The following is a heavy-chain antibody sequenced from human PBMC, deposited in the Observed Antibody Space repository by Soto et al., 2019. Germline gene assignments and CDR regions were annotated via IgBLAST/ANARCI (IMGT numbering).Heavy chain of an antibody. Sequence: QVQLVESGGGVVQPGRSLRVSCAASGFTFTNYAMHWVRQAPGKGLDWVAMISYDGSRREYADSVKGRLTISRDSAASTLCLRINSLRAEDTGVYYCAKLFSVRDAGELFEYWGQGTQVTVSS. CDR3: AKLFSVRDAGELFEY. J-gene: IGHJ4*02. D-gene: IGHD3-10*01. CDR2: ISYDGSRR. CDR1: GFTFTNYA. V-gene: IGHV3-30*18.